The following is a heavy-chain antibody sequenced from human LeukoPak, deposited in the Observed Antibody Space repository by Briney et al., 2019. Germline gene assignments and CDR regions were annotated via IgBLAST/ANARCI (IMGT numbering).Heavy chain of an antibody. D-gene: IGHD1-26*01. V-gene: IGHV4-38-2*01. CDR2: IDRSGNK. Sequence: PSETLSLTCAVSGYSISSGYYWGWIRQSPGKGLEWIGSIDRSGNKYYHPSLRSRVTLSVDTSNNQFSLQLSSVTAADRARYYCVRSGDHIREGFDYWGQGTLVTVSS. CDR3: VRSGDHIREGFDY. J-gene: IGHJ4*02. CDR1: GYSISSGYY.